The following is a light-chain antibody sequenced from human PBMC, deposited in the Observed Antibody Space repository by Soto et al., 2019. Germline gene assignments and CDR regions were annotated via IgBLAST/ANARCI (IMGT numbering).Light chain of an antibody. CDR1: SSDVGGYNY. CDR2: DVS. V-gene: IGLV2-14*01. CDR3: SSHTSSSTSYV. Sequence: QSVLTQPASVSGSPRQSITISCTGTSSDVGGYNYVSWYQQHPGKAPKLMIYDVSNRPSGVSNRFSGSKSANTASLTISGLQAEDEADYYCSSHTSSSTSYVFGTGTKVTVL. J-gene: IGLJ1*01.